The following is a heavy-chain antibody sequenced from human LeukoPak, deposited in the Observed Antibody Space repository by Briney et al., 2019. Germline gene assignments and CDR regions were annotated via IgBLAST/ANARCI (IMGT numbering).Heavy chain of an antibody. CDR1: GGSFSGYY. J-gene: IGHJ5*02. CDR2: INHSGST. D-gene: IGHD3-22*01. Sequence: PSETLSLTCAVYGGSFSGYYWSWIRQPPGKGLEWIGEINHSGSTNYNPSLKSRVTISVDTSKNQFSLKLSSVTAADTAVCYCARGESDYYDSSGYYYNWFDPWGQGTLVTVSS. CDR3: ARGESDYYDSSGYYYNWFDP. V-gene: IGHV4-34*01.